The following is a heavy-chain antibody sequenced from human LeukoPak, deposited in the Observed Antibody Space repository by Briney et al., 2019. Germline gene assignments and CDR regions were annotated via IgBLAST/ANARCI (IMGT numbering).Heavy chain of an antibody. V-gene: IGHV3-23*01. D-gene: IGHD2/OR15-2a*01. Sequence: PGGSLRLSCAVSGFTVSSDSMNWVRQAPGKGLEWVSAISGRGSGTYYADSVKGRFSLSRDNSKNTLHLQMNSLRAEDTAVYYRVQSKYRNDDYYYGMDVWGPGTTVTVSS. J-gene: IGHJ6*02. CDR2: ISGRGSGT. CDR3: VQSKYRNDDYYYGMDV. CDR1: GFTVSSDS.